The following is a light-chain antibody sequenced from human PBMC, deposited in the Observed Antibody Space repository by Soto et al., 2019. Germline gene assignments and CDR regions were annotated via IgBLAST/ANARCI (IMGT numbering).Light chain of an antibody. V-gene: IGKV1-5*03. Sequence: DIQMTQSPSTLSASVGDRVTITCRASQSISSWLAWYQQKPGKAPKLLIYKASSLESGVPSRFSGSGSGTEFTLIISSLQPDDCGSYYCQQYGSSSPWTFGQGTKVEIK. CDR3: QQYGSSSPWT. J-gene: IGKJ1*01. CDR2: KAS. CDR1: QSISSW.